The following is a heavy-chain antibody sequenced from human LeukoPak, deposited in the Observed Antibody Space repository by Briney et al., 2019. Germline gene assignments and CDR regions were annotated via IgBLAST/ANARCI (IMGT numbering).Heavy chain of an antibody. J-gene: IGHJ4*02. CDR3: ATAHVRSVTAIDY. D-gene: IGHD2-21*02. Sequence: SETLSLTCTVSGGSISSYYWSWIRQPPGKGLEWIGDIYYSGSTNYNPSLKSRVTISVDTSKNQFSLKLSSVTAADTAVYYCATAHVRSVTAIDYWGQGTLVTVSS. V-gene: IGHV4-59*01. CDR2: IYYSGST. CDR1: GGSISSYY.